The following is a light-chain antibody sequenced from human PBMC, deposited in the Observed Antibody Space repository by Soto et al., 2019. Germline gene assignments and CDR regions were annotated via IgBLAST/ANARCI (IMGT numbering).Light chain of an antibody. Sequence: EIVLTQSPATLSLSPGESATLSCRASQSISNNYLAWYQQKLGQAPRLLISGASTRATGIPDRFSGSGSGTDFTLSISRLEHEDFAVYFCQQYSSSSLTFGGGTKVEIK. CDR2: GAS. CDR1: QSISNNY. CDR3: QQYSSSSLT. J-gene: IGKJ4*01. V-gene: IGKV3-20*01.